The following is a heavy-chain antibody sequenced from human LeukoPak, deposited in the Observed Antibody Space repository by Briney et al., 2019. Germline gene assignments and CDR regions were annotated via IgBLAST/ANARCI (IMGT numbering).Heavy chain of an antibody. J-gene: IGHJ4*02. CDR1: GYTFTSYG. CDR3: ALFDWFGY. V-gene: IGHV1-46*01. CDR2: INPSGGST. D-gene: IGHD3-9*01. Sequence: ASVKVSCKASGYTFTSYGISWVRQAPGQGLEWMGIINPSGGSTSYAQKFQGRVTMTRDTSTSTVYMELSSLRSEDTAVYYCALFDWFGYWGQGTLVTVSS.